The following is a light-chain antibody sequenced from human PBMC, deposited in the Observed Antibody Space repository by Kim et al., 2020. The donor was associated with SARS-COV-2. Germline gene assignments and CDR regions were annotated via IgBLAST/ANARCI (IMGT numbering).Light chain of an antibody. Sequence: DIQMTQSPSTLSASVGDRVTITCRASQSISSWLAWYQQKPGKAPKLLIYKASSLESGVPSRFSGSGSGTEFTLTISSLQPDDFATYYCQQYNSYSLYTLGQGTKREI. CDR3: QQYNSYSLYT. J-gene: IGKJ2*01. V-gene: IGKV1-5*03. CDR1: QSISSW. CDR2: KAS.